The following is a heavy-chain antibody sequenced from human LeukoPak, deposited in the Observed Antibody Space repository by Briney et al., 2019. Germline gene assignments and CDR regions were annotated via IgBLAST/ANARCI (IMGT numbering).Heavy chain of an antibody. J-gene: IGHJ4*02. V-gene: IGHV3-9*01. CDR2: ISWNSGSI. CDR3: AKDGSGSYFYYFDY. CDR1: GFTFDDYA. D-gene: IGHD3-10*01. Sequence: GGFLRLSCAASGFTFDDYAMHWVRQAPGKGLEWVSGISWNSGSIGYADSVKGRFTISRDNAKNSLYLQMNSLRAEDTALYYCAKDGSGSYFYYFDYWGQGTLVTVSS.